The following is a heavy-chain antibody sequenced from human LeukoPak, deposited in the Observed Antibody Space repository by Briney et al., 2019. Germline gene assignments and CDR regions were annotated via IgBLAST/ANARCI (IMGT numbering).Heavy chain of an antibody. CDR2: INPNSGGA. CDR1: GYTFTGYS. J-gene: IGHJ5*02. D-gene: IGHD2-15*01. V-gene: IGHV1-2*02. CDR3: ARGPPEYCSGGSCYSGRNWIDP. Sequence: ASVKVSCKASGYTFTGYSIHWVRQAPGQGLEWIGWINPNSGGADYAQKFQGRVTMTRDTSISTAYMALSRLRSDDTAVYYCARGPPEYCSGGSCYSGRNWIDPWGQGTLVTVSS.